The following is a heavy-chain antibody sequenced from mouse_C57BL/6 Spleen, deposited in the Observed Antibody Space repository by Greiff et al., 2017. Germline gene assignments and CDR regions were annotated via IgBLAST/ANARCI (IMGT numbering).Heavy chain of an antibody. J-gene: IGHJ4*01. CDR3: ARHTVEDPMDY. CDR1: GYTFTSYG. D-gene: IGHD1-1*01. Sequence: VKLQESGAELARPGASVKLSCKASGYTFTSYGISWVKQRTGQGLEWIGEIYPRSGNTYYNEKFKGKATLTADKSSSTAYMELRSLTSEDSAVYFCARHTVEDPMDYWGQGTSVTVSS. CDR2: IYPRSGNT. V-gene: IGHV1-81*01.